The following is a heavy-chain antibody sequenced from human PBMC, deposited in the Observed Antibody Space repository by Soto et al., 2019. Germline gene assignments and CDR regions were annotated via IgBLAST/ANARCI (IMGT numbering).Heavy chain of an antibody. Sequence: QITLKESGPTLVKPTQTLTLTCTFSGFSLTTRGVGVGWIRQPPGKALECLALIYWDDDKRYSPSLQSRLSITTDTSKNQVVLTMTNVDPVDTATYYCAYIPNYYQYDCFDPWGQGTLVSVSS. J-gene: IGHJ5*02. CDR2: IYWDDDK. CDR3: AYIPNYYQYDCFDP. CDR1: GFSLTTRGVG. V-gene: IGHV2-5*02. D-gene: IGHD3-16*01.